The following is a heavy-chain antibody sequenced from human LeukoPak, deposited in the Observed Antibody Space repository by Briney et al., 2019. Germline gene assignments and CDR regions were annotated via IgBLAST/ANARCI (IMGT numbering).Heavy chain of an antibody. CDR2: IIPIFGTA. V-gene: IGHV1-69*13. CDR3: ARSVSPADIYNWFDP. J-gene: IGHJ5*02. Sequence: SVKVSCKASGGTFSSYAISWVRQAPGQGLEWMGGIIPIFGTANYAQKFQGRVTITADESTSTAYMELSSLRSEDTAVYYCARSVSPADIYNWFDPWGQGTLVTVSS. CDR1: GGTFSSYA. D-gene: IGHD2-2*02.